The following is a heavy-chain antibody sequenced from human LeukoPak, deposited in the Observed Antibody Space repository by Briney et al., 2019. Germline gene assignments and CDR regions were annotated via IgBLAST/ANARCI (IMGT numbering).Heavy chain of an antibody. V-gene: IGHV1-18*01. CDR2: ISAYNGNT. J-gene: IGHJ4*02. CDR1: GYTFDSYG. D-gene: IGHD3-22*01. CDR3: ARDYYYDSSGYPDY. Sequence: ASVKVSCKTSGYTFDSYGFSWVRQAPGQVFEWMGWISAYNGNTNYAQKFQGRVTMTTDKSTSTAYMELRSLTADDTAVYYSARDYYYDSSGYPDYWGQGTMVTVSS.